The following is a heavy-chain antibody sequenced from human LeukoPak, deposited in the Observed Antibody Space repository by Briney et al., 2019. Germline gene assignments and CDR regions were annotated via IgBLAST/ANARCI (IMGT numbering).Heavy chain of an antibody. J-gene: IGHJ4*02. CDR1: GFTFSSCW. Sequence: GGSLRLSCAASGFTFSSCWMSWVRQAPGKGLEWVANIKQDGSEKYYVDSVKGRFTISRDNAKNSLYLQMNSLRAEDTAVYYCARKNGLDYWGQGTLVTVSS. V-gene: IGHV3-7*01. CDR3: ARKNGLDY. CDR2: IKQDGSEK.